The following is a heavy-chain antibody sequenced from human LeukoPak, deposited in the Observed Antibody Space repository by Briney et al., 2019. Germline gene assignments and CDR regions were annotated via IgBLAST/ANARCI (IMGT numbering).Heavy chain of an antibody. CDR2: RWYDGSNK. Sequence: GGSLRLSCAASGFTFSSYGMHLVRQAPGKGLEWVAVRWYDGSNKYYADSVKGRFTISRDNSKNTLYLQMNSLRAEDTAVYYCARASSTRGWYSFYYYGMDVWGQGTTVTVSS. CDR3: ARASSTRGWYSFYYYGMDV. J-gene: IGHJ6*02. V-gene: IGHV3-33*01. CDR1: GFTFSSYG. D-gene: IGHD6-19*01.